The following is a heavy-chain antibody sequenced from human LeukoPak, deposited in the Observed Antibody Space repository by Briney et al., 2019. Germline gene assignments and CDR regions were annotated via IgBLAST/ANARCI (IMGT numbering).Heavy chain of an antibody. D-gene: IGHD5-12*01. CDR2: INHSGGT. CDR1: GGSFSGYY. V-gene: IGHV4-34*01. Sequence: PSETLSLTCAVYGGSFSGYYWSWIRQRPGKGLEWVGEINHSGGTNYNTYLTSRVTVSVDPSKNQFSLKLSSVTAAETAVDYCARGNEWLRSVDDWGQGTLVTVSS. J-gene: IGHJ4*02. CDR3: ARGNEWLRSVDD.